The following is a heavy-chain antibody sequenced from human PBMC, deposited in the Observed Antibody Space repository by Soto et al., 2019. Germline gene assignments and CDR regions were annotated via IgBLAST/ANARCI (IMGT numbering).Heavy chain of an antibody. V-gene: IGHV3-74*03. CDR2: INTDGSVA. D-gene: IGHD6-19*01. CDR1: GLTFRSYW. CDR3: AKGGRQWLVTSDFNY. J-gene: IGHJ4*02. Sequence: GESLKISCAASGLTFRSYWMHWVRQAPGKGLVWVSRINTDGSVAMYVDSVKGRFTISRDNAKNTLYLHMNSLRAEDTAVYYCAKGGRQWLVTSDFNYWGQGALVTVSS.